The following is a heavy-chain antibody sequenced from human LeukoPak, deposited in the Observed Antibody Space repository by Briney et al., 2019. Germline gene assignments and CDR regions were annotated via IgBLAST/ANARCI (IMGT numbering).Heavy chain of an antibody. CDR2: MNPNSGNT. D-gene: IGHD1-14*01. J-gene: IGHJ6*02. V-gene: IGHV1-8*01. Sequence: ASVKVSCKASGGTFSSYDINWVRQATGQGLEWMGWMNPNSGNTGYAQKFQGRVTMTRNTSISTAYMELSSLRSEDTAVYYCARGQVFYGVDVWGQGTTVTVSS. CDR1: GGTFSSYD. CDR3: ARGQVFYGVDV.